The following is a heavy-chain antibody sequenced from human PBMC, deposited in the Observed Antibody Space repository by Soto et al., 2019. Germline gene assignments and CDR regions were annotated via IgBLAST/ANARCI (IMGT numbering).Heavy chain of an antibody. Sequence: PSETLSLTCTVSGGSISSSSYYWGWIRQPPGKGLEWIGSIYYSGSTYYNPSLKSRVTISVDTSKNQFSLKLSSVTAADTAVYYCASPARNYDFWSGYSFDIWGQGTMVTVSS. D-gene: IGHD3-3*01. CDR1: GGSISSSSYY. CDR3: ASPARNYDFWSGYSFDI. CDR2: IYYSGST. J-gene: IGHJ3*02. V-gene: IGHV4-39*01.